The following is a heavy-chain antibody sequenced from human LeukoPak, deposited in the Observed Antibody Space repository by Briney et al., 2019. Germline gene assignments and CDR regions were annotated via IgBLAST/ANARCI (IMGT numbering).Heavy chain of an antibody. J-gene: IGHJ5*02. CDR3: ANYQRHDCGDYINWFDP. CDR1: GFTFSSYA. D-gene: IGHD4-17*01. V-gene: IGHV3-23*01. Sequence: GGSLRLSCAASGFTFSSYAMSWVRQAPGKGLEWVSAISGSGGSTYYADSVKGRFTISRDNSKNTLYLQMNSLRAEDTAVYYCANYQRHDCGDYINWFDPWGQGTLVTVSS. CDR2: ISGSGGST.